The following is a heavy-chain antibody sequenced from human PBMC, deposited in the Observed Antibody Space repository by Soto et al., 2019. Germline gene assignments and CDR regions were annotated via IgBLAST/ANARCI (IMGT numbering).Heavy chain of an antibody. Sequence: PSETLSLTCAVYGGSFSGYYWSWIRQPPGKGLEWIGEINHSGSTNYNPSLKSRVTISVDTSKNQLYLKLSSVTAADTTEYYCARGRGYSSDWPNYYGMDVWGQGTTVT. CDR2: INHSGST. CDR1: GGSFSGYY. CDR3: ARGRGYSSDWPNYYGMDV. J-gene: IGHJ6*02. D-gene: IGHD6-19*01. V-gene: IGHV4-34*01.